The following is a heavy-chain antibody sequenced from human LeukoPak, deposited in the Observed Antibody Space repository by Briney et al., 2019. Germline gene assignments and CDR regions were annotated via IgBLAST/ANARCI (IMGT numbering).Heavy chain of an antibody. J-gene: IGHJ4*02. CDR1: GGTLSSHA. Sequence: SVTVSCKASGGTLSSHAISWVRQAPGQGLEWTGGIIPIFGTTNYAQKFQGRVTISADESTNTAYMELSSLRSEDTAVYYCARDLVPYGSGNSMGDWGQGTLVTVSS. V-gene: IGHV1-69*13. D-gene: IGHD3-10*01. CDR2: IIPIFGTT. CDR3: ARDLVPYGSGNSMGD.